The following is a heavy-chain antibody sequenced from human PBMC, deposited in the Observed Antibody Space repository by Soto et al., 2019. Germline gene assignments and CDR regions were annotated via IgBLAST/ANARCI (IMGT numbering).Heavy chain of an antibody. CDR1: GFTFSNYG. V-gene: IGHV3-30*03. J-gene: IGHJ4*02. CDR3: ASGTSFDH. CDR2: VSYDAANK. Sequence: QVQLVESGGDVVQPGSSLRLACAASGFTFSNYGMHWVRQAPGKGLEWVAYVSYDAANKYYADSVRGRFTISTDNSENTLHLQMDSLSGADSALYFCASGTSFDHWGQGTPVSVSS.